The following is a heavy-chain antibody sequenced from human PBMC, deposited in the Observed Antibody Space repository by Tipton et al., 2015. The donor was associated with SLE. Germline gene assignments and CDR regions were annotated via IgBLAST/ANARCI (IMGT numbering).Heavy chain of an antibody. J-gene: IGHJ3*01. D-gene: IGHD2-2*01. CDR2: MSYSGNS. CDR1: GGSITSSSSYY. CDR3: ARHTRITWPLDAFDV. Sequence: TLSLTCTVSGGSITSSSSYYWGWIRQPPGKGLEWIGGMSYSGNSYYNPSLETRVTMSVDTSKNQFSLKLSSVTATDTAVYYCARHTRITWPLDAFDVWGQGTMVTVSS. V-gene: IGHV4-39*01.